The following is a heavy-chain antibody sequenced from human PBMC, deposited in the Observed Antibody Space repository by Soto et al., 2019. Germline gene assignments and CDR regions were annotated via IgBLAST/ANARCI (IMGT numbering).Heavy chain of an antibody. V-gene: IGHV1-2*02. D-gene: IGHD3-22*01. Sequence: ASVKVSCKASGYTFTGYYMHWVRQAPGQGLEWMGWINPNSGGTNYAQKFQGRVTMTRDTSISTAYMELSRLRSDDTAVYCCARGGEYYYDSSGDYFDYWGQGTLVTVSS. CDR2: INPNSGGT. CDR1: GYTFTGYY. CDR3: ARGGEYYYDSSGDYFDY. J-gene: IGHJ4*02.